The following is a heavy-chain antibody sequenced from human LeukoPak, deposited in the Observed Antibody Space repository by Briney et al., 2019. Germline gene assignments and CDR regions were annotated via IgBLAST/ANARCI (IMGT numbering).Heavy chain of an antibody. CDR2: ISAYNGNT. J-gene: IGHJ5*02. D-gene: IGHD2-15*01. V-gene: IGHV1-18*01. CDR3: ARDNHPLGYCSGGSCYVWFDP. Sequence: ASVKVSCKASGYTFTSYGISWVRQAPGQGLEWMGWISAYNGNTNYAQKLQGRVTMTTDTSTSTAYMELRSLRSDDTAVYYCARDNHPLGYCSGGSCYVWFDPWGQGTLVTVSS. CDR1: GYTFTSYG.